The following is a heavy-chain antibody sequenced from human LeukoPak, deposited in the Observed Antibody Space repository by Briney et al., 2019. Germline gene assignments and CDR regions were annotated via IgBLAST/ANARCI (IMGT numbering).Heavy chain of an antibody. D-gene: IGHD3-9*01. CDR2: IRTKINSYAT. CDR1: GFTFTGSA. V-gene: IGHV3-73*01. Sequence: GGSLRLSCAASGFTFTGSAIHWVRQASGKGLEWVGRIRTKINSYATAYAASVKDRFSMSRDDSKNTAYLQMNSLKTEDTAVYYCTRHDVLTGYWWGQGTLVTVSS. J-gene: IGHJ4*02. CDR3: TRHDVLTGYW.